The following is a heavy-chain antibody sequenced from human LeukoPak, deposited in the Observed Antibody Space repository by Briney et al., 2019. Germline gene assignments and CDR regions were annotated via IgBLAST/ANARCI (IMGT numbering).Heavy chain of an antibody. CDR3: AADQTRYSSGWYSVY. D-gene: IGHD6-19*01. Sequence: SVKVSRKASRGTFSSYTISWVRQAPGQGLEWMGRIIPILGIANYAQKFQGRVTITADKSTSTAYMELSSLRSEDTAVYYCAADQTRYSSGWYSVYWGQGTLVTVSS. J-gene: IGHJ4*02. CDR1: RGTFSSYT. CDR2: IIPILGIA. V-gene: IGHV1-69*02.